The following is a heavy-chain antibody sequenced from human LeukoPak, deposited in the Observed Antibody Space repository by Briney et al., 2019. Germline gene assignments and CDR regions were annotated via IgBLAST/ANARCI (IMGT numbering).Heavy chain of an antibody. D-gene: IGHD6-19*01. V-gene: IGHV3-69-1*02. J-gene: IGHJ5*02. CDR1: GFALRHYS. CDR3: ARVAVAGPTGWFDP. Sequence: GGSLRLSCAASGFALRHYSVTWVRQAPGKGLEWVSSIVKGRLSISRDNVDNVVYLQMNSLRAEGTAVYYCARVAVAGPTGWFDPWGQGTLVTVSS.